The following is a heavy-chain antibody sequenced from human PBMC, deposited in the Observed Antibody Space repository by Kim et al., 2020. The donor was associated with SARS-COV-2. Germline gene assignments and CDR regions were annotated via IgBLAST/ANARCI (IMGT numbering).Heavy chain of an antibody. V-gene: IGHV4-39*01. D-gene: IGHD2-15*01. CDR3: ARSGGAVPEHWFDP. J-gene: IGHJ5*02. Sequence: SETLSLTCTVSGGSISSSSYYWGWIRQPPGKGLEWIGSIYYSGSTYYNPSLKSRVTISVDTSKNQFSLKLSSVTAADTAVYYCARSGGAVPEHWFDPWGQGTLVTVSS. CDR2: IYYSGST. CDR1: GGSISSSSYY.